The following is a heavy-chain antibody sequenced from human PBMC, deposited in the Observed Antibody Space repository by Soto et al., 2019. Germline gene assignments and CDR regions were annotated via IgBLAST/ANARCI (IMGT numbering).Heavy chain of an antibody. CDR3: ARDGSSWYYYYYYGMDV. CDR1: GFTFSSYA. CDR2: ISYDGSNK. J-gene: IGHJ6*02. Sequence: PGGSLRLSCAASGFTFSSYAMHWVRQAPGKGLEWVAVISYDGSNKYYADSVKGRFTISRDNSKNTLYLQMNSLRAEDTAVYYCARDGSSWYYYYYYGMDVWGQGTTVTVSS. V-gene: IGHV3-30-3*01. D-gene: IGHD6-13*01.